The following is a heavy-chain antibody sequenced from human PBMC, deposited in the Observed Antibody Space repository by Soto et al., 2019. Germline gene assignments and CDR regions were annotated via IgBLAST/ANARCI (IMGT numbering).Heavy chain of an antibody. CDR2: IYPGDSDT. J-gene: IGHJ6*02. V-gene: IGHV5-51*01. D-gene: IGHD6-6*01. Sequence: EVQLVQSGAEVKKPGESLKISCKGSGYSFTSYWIGWVRQMPGKGLEWMGIIYPGDSDTRYSPSFQGQVTISADKSISTAYLQWSSLKASDTAMYYCASNRRSSSDYYYYYGMDVWGQGTTVTVSS. CDR3: ASNRRSSSDYYYYYGMDV. CDR1: GYSFTSYW.